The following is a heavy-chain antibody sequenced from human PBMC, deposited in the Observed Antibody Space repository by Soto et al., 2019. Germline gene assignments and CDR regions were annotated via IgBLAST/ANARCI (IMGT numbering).Heavy chain of an antibody. D-gene: IGHD2-15*01. CDR1: GFTFSSYG. CDR3: AKAPGYCSGGSCYHFDY. J-gene: IGHJ4*02. V-gene: IGHV3-30*18. Sequence: GGSLRLSCAASGFTFSSYGMHWVRQAPGKGLEWVAVISYDGSNKYYADSVKGRFTISRDNSKNTLYLQMNSLRAEDTAVYYCAKAPGYCSGGSCYHFDYWGQGTLVTVSS. CDR2: ISYDGSNK.